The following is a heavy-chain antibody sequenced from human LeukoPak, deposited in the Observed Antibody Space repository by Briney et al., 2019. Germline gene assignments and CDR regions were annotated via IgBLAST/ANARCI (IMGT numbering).Heavy chain of an antibody. D-gene: IGHD2-15*01. CDR3: ARLGYCTDGSCFHLDY. CDR1: GFTFSSFW. J-gene: IGHJ4*02. V-gene: IGHV3-74*01. Sequence: GGSLTLSCAAASGFTFSSFWMHWVRQAPGKGLEWVSRINHNGTTTVYGDFVKGRFTVFRDNTKNTLYLQMSSLRADDTAVYYCARLGYCTDGSCFHLDYWGQGTLVTVST. CDR2: INHNGTTT.